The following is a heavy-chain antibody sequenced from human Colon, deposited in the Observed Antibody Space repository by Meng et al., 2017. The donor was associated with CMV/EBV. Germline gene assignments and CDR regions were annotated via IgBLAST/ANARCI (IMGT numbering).Heavy chain of an antibody. CDR2: IRSDGGLT. CDR3: AKDRPHILGLDP. D-gene: IGHD2-21*01. CDR1: GFTFSSYG. V-gene: IGHV3-30*02. Sequence: GASLKISCAASGFTFSSYGMHWVRQAPGKGLEWVAFIRSDGGLTYYADSIKGRITVSRDNSKNTVYLQMNSLTFDDTAVYYCAKDRPHILGLDPWGQGTLVTVSS. J-gene: IGHJ5*02.